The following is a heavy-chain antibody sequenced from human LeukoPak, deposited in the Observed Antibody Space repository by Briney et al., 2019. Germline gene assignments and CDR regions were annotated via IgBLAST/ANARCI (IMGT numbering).Heavy chain of an antibody. J-gene: IGHJ4*02. D-gene: IGHD3-22*01. CDR1: GYTFTSYG. CDR3: ARVRRYYDSSGYLDY. CDR2: ISAYNGNT. V-gene: IGHV1-18*01. Sequence: ASVKVSCRASGYTFTSYGISWVRQAPGQGLEWMGWISAYNGNTNYAQRLQGRVTMTTDTSTSTAYMELRSLRSDDTAVYYCARVRRYYDSSGYLDYWGQGTLVTVSS.